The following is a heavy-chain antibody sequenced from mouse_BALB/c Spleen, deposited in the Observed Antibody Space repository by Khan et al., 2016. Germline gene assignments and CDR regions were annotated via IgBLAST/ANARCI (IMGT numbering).Heavy chain of an antibody. CDR3: ARSPYDYEVGFAY. D-gene: IGHD2-4*01. CDR1: GFNIKDTY. J-gene: IGHJ3*01. CDR2: IDPANGNT. Sequence: EVQLQESGAELVKPGASVKLSCTASGFNIKDTYMHWVKQRPEQGLEWIGRIDPANGNTKYDPKFQGKATITADTSSNTAYLQLSSLTSEDTAVYYCARSPYDYEVGFAYWGQGTLVTVSA. V-gene: IGHV14-3*02.